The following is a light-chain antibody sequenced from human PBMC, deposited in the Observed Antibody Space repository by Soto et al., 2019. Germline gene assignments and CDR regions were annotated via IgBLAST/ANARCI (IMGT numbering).Light chain of an antibody. Sequence: SYELTQPPSVSVAPGQTATISCGENNIDSRTVHWYQQKPGQAPLLVVYDSSFRPSGIPNRFSGSNSGNTATLTISRVEAGDEADYYCQVWDNVDDHIYVFGTGTTVTVL. CDR1: NIDSRT. J-gene: IGLJ1*01. V-gene: IGLV3-21*02. CDR2: DSS. CDR3: QVWDNVDDHIYV.